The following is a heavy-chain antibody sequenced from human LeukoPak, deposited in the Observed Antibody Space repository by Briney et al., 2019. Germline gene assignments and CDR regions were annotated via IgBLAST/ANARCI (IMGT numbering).Heavy chain of an antibody. CDR3: ARDNSVGDIAWWFDP. V-gene: IGHV1-46*01. J-gene: IGHJ5*02. CDR2: INPSGSST. CDR1: GYTFTSHY. D-gene: IGHD3-16*02. Sequence: ASVKVSFEASGYTFTSHYMHWVRQAPGQRLEWMALINPSGSSTLYAQKVQGRVTMTRDMSTTTDYMELSSQRSEDTAVYYCARDNSVGDIAWWFDPWGQGTLVTVSS.